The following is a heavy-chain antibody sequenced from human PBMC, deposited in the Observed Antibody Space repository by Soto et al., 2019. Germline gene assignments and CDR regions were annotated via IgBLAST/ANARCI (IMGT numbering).Heavy chain of an antibody. CDR2: ISGSGGST. CDR1: GFTFSSYA. Sequence: GGSLRLSCAASGFTFSSYAMSWVRQAPGKGLEWVSAISGSGGSTYYADSVKGRFTISRDNSKNTLYLQMNSLRAEDTAVYYCAKGVGRWGLGRTSPPRFDYWGQGTLVTVSS. V-gene: IGHV3-23*01. D-gene: IGHD7-27*01. CDR3: AKGVGRWGLGRTSPPRFDY. J-gene: IGHJ4*02.